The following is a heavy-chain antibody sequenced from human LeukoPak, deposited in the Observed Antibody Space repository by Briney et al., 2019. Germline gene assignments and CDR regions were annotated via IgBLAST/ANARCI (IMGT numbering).Heavy chain of an antibody. Sequence: ASVKVSCKASGYTFTTYGISWVRQAPGQGLEWMGWISAYNGDTNYAQKLQGRVTMTTDTSSSTAYMELRSLRSDDTAVYYCARAAAAGTAHFDYWGQGTLVTVSS. J-gene: IGHJ4*02. CDR1: GYTFTTYG. CDR2: ISAYNGDT. CDR3: ARAAAAGTAHFDY. D-gene: IGHD6-13*01. V-gene: IGHV1-18*01.